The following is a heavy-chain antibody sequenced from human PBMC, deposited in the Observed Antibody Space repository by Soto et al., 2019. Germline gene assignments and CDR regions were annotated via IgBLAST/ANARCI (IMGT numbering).Heavy chain of an antibody. CDR1: VYTFTIYP. D-gene: IGHD2-15*01. CDR2: INAGNGNT. V-gene: IGHV1-3*01. CDR3: ARRRNCSGGSCYSFDI. Sequence: SVKGSCKTAVYTFTIYPSHWVRHDPGQRLEWMGWINAGNGNTKYSQKFQGRVTITRDTSASTAYMELSSLRSEDTAVYYCARRRNCSGGSCYSFDIWGQGTMVTVSS. J-gene: IGHJ3*02.